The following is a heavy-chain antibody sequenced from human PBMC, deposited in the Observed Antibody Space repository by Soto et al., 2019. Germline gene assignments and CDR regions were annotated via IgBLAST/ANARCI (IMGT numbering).Heavy chain of an antibody. CDR1: GSISTTTP. V-gene: IGHV3-23*01. CDR2: ISGRGTNT. J-gene: IGHJ4*02. Sequence: GGSLRLSCAASGSISTTTPLSWVRQAPGKGLEWVSTISGRGTNTYYADSVKGRFIISRDNLKNTVNLQMNGLGVEDTAIYYCATSFRYFDNWGQGTRVTVSS. CDR3: ATSFRYFDN.